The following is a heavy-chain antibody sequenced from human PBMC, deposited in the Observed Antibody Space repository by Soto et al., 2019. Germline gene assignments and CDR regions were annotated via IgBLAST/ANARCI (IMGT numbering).Heavy chain of an antibody. CDR3: AKDRQYHFWSGGGVYDPDY. Sequence: EVQLVESGGGLVQPGRSLRLSCAASGFTFDDYAMHWVRQAPGKGLEWVSGISWNSGGIGYADSVKGRVTISRDNAKNSRYLQMDGLRAEDTALYYCAKDRQYHFWSGGGVYDPDYWGQGTLVTVSS. J-gene: IGHJ4*02. D-gene: IGHD3-3*01. V-gene: IGHV3-9*01. CDR1: GFTFDDYA. CDR2: ISWNSGGI.